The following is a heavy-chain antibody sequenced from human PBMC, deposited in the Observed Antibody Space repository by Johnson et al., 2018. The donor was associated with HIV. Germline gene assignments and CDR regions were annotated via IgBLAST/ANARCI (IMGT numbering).Heavy chain of an antibody. CDR1: GFTFSSYA. CDR3: ASGGAGVAAAEDAFDI. J-gene: IGHJ3*02. Sequence: VQLVESGGGVVQPGRSLRLSCAASGFTFSSYAMHWVRQAPGKGLEWVAVISYDGSNKYYEDSVKGRFTISRDNSKNTLYLQMNSLRAEDTAVYYCASGGAGVAAAEDAFDIWGQGTMVTVSS. D-gene: IGHD6-13*01. V-gene: IGHV3-30*04. CDR2: ISYDGSNK.